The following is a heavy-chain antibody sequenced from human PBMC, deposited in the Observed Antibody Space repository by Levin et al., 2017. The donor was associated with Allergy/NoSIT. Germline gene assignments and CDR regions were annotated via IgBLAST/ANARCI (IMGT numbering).Heavy chain of an antibody. CDR3: SRATRNELLSEY. CDR1: GYTFTHYD. Sequence: GGSLRLSCKASGYTFTHYDFTWVRQATGQGLEWMGWMNPDSGNSNFAQKFRGRVTVTTDSSISTVYMELRNLRSEDTAVYYCSRATRNELLSEYWGQGTLVTVSS. D-gene: IGHD2-21*02. CDR2: MNPDSGNS. V-gene: IGHV1-8*01. J-gene: IGHJ4*02.